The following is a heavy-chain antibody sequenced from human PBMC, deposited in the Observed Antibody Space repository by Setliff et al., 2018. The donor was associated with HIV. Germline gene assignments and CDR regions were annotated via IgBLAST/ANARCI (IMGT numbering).Heavy chain of an antibody. CDR3: ARTRYYYDGSDRYWVIDS. CDR1: GVSINTYY. V-gene: IGHV4-59*01. J-gene: IGHJ5*01. D-gene: IGHD3-22*01. CDR2: IYNGGNT. Sequence: SETLSLTCSVSGVSINTYYWSWIRQPPGKGLEWFGYIYNGGNTNYNPSLESRVSMSLDTSKNQFSLKLTSVTAADTAAYFCARTRYYYDGSDRYWVIDSWGPGTLVTVS.